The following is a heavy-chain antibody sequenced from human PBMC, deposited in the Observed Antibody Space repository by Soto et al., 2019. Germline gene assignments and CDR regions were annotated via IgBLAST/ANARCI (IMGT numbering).Heavy chain of an antibody. CDR1: GGSISPYY. V-gene: IGHV4-59*08. CDR3: ARLGKYDQSPDP. Sequence: QVQLQESGPGLVKPSETLSLTCTVSGGSISPYYWSWIRQPPGKGLEWVGYIYYAGTTSYNPSLKRRVTTSPETSKSQFSLRLRSVTAADTAVYYCARLGKYDQSPDPWGPGTLVTVSS. CDR2: IYYAGTT. D-gene: IGHD2-2*01. J-gene: IGHJ5*02.